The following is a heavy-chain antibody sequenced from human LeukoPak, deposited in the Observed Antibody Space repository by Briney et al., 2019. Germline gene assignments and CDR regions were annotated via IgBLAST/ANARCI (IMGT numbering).Heavy chain of an antibody. CDR3: ARGPDFYDSSGYYPI. CDR2: INHSGST. Sequence: SETLSLTCAGYGGSFRNYYWSWLRQPPGKGLEWIGEINHSGSTKYNPSLKSRVTISVDRSKNQFSLKLSSVTAADTAVYYCARGPDFYDSSGYYPIWGQGTLVTVSS. J-gene: IGHJ4*02. CDR1: GGSFRNYY. V-gene: IGHV4-34*01. D-gene: IGHD3-22*01.